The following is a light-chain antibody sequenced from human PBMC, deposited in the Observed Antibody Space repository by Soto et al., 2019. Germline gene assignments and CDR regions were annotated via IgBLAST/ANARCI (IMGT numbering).Light chain of an antibody. CDR1: NSDVGAFNY. CDR2: EVS. J-gene: IGLJ1*01. CDR3: SSYTTSSTRV. V-gene: IGLV2-14*03. Sequence: QSVLTQPASVSGSPGQSIAITCTGTNSDVGAFNYVSWYQQHPDKAPKLMIYEVSNRPSGVSNRFSGSKSVNTATLTISGLQTEDEADYYCSSYTTSSTRVFGTGTKVTDL.